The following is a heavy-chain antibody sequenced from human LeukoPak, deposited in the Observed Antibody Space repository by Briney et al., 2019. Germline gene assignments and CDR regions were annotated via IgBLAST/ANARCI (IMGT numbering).Heavy chain of an antibody. D-gene: IGHD3-10*01. CDR1: GGSISSSNW. J-gene: IGHJ4*02. CDR3: ARAGAGSGSYSFDY. Sequence: SETLSLSCAVSGGSISSSNWWSWVRQPPGKGLEWIGEIYHSGSTNYNPSLKSRVTISVDKSKNQFSLKLSSVTAADTAVYYCARAGAGSGSYSFDYWGQGTLVTVSS. V-gene: IGHV4-4*02. CDR2: IYHSGST.